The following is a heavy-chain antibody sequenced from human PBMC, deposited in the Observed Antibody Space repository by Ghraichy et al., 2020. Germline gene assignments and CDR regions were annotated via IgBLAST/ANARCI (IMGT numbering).Heavy chain of an antibody. J-gene: IGHJ3*02. CDR2: IKQDGSDK. D-gene: IGHD2-21*02. V-gene: IGHV3-7*03. Sequence: GGSLRLSCTASGFTFRNYYMTWVRQAPGKGLEWVANIKQDGSDKYYADSVKGRFTISRDNAKNSLYLQMNSLRAEDTAVYYCAREGIVVVTGRPKDDASDIWGQGTMVTVSS. CDR1: GFTFRNYY. CDR3: AREGIVVVTGRPKDDASDI.